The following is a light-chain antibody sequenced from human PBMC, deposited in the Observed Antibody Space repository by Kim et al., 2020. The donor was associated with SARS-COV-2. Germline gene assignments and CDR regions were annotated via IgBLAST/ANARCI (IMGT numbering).Light chain of an antibody. Sequence: DIQMTQSPSSLSASVGDRVTITCRASQSINNYLSWYQQKPGKAPKLLIHGASSLQDGVPSRFSGSGSGTDFTLTIASLQPDDSATYYCQHTFSNFPLTFGGGTKLEI. V-gene: IGKV1-39*01. J-gene: IGKJ4*01. CDR1: QSINNY. CDR2: GAS. CDR3: QHTFSNFPLT.